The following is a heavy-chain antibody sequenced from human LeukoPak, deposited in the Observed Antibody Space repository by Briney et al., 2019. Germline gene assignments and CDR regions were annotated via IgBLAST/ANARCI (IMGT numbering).Heavy chain of an antibody. CDR1: GFTVSSNY. Sequence: TGGSLRLSCAASGFTVSSNYMSWVRQAPGKGLEWVSVIYSGGSTYYADSVKGRFTISRDNSKNTLYLQTNSLRAEDTAVYYCASGSYYYYYMDVWGKGTTVTVSS. CDR3: ASGSYYYYYMDV. V-gene: IGHV3-53*01. J-gene: IGHJ6*03. CDR2: IYSGGST.